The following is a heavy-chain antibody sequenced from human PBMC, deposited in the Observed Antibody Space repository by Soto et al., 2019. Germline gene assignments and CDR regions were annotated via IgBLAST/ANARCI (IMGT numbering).Heavy chain of an antibody. J-gene: IGHJ4*02. CDR2: IIPILGIA. V-gene: IGHV1-69*08. CDR1: GGTFSSYT. CDR3: ARDVGYCSGGSCYKRMDY. D-gene: IGHD2-15*01. Sequence: QVQLVQSGAEVKKPGSSVKVSCKASGGTFSSYTISWVRQAPGQGLEWMGRIIPILGIANYAQKFQGRVTITADKSMSTAYMELSSLRSEDTAVYYCARDVGYCSGGSCYKRMDYWGQGTLVTVSS.